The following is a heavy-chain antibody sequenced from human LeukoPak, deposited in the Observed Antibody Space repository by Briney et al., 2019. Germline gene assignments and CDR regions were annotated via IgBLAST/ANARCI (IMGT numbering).Heavy chain of an antibody. V-gene: IGHV1-2*04. J-gene: IGHJ6*02. CDR2: INPNSGGT. CDR3: ARDRSYSSGWYVYYGMDV. D-gene: IGHD6-19*01. Sequence: ASVKVSCKASGYTFTSYYMHWVRQAPGQGLEWMGIINPNSGGTNYAQKFQGWVTMTRDTSISTAYMELSRLRSDDTAVYYCARDRSYSSGWYVYYGMDVWGQGTTVTVSS. CDR1: GYTFTSYY.